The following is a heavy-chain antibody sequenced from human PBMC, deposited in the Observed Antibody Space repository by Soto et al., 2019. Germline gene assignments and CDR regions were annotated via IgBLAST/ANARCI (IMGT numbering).Heavy chain of an antibody. V-gene: IGHV1-18*01. CDR2: ISAYNGNT. CDR1: GYTFTSYG. D-gene: IGHD5-12*01. Sequence: QFQLVQSGAEVKKPGASVKVSCKASGYTFTSYGISWVRQAPGQGLEWMGWISAYNGNTNYAQKLEGRVTMPTDTSTRTAYMELRSLRSDDTAVYYCARAVAIYSGYDSPVIYWGQGTLVTVSS. CDR3: ARAVAIYSGYDSPVIY. J-gene: IGHJ4*02.